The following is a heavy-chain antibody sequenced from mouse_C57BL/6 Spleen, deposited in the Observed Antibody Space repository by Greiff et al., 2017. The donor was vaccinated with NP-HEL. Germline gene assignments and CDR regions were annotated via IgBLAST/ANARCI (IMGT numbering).Heavy chain of an antibody. V-gene: IGHV1-19*01. CDR3: ARQGDYDGYFDV. J-gene: IGHJ1*03. CDR1: GYTFTDYY. D-gene: IGHD2-4*01. Sequence: EVQLQQSGPVLVKPGASVKMSCKASGYTFTDYYMNWVKQSHGKSLEWIGVINPYNGGTSYNQKFKGKATLTVDKSSSTAYMELNSLTSEDSAVYYCARQGDYDGYFDVWGTGTTVTVSS. CDR2: INPYNGGT.